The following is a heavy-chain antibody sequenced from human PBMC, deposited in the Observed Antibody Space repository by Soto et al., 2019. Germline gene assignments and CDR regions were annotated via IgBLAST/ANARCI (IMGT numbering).Heavy chain of an antibody. J-gene: IGHJ3*02. Sequence: QVQLVQSGAEVKKPGSSVKVSCKASGGTFSSYAISWVRQAPGQGLEWMGGVIPISGTANYAQKLQGRVTKTTDTSTSTAYMELRSLRSDDTAVYYCARDRGGLRGVKEAKDAFDIWGQGTMVTVSS. D-gene: IGHD2-15*01. V-gene: IGHV1-69*06. CDR3: ARDRGGLRGVKEAKDAFDI. CDR1: GGTFSSYA. CDR2: VIPISGTA.